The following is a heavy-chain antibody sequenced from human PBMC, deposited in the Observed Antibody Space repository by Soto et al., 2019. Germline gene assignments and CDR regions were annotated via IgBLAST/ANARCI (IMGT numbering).Heavy chain of an antibody. V-gene: IGHV3-23*01. CDR3: AKDRGGTTIRSTYDY. CDR2: ISGSGGST. D-gene: IGHD1-1*01. J-gene: IGHJ4*02. CDR1: GFTFSSYA. Sequence: GGSLRLSCAASGFTFSSYAMSWVRQAPGKGLEWVSAISGSGGSTYYADSVKGRFTISRDNSKNTLYLQMNSLRAEDTAVYYCAKDRGGTTIRSTYDYWGQGTLVTVSS.